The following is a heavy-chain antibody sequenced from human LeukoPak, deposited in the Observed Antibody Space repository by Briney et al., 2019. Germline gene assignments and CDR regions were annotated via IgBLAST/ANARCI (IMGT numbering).Heavy chain of an antibody. CDR2: ISYSGST. CDR3: ARDIISEYSRSHSHFDP. D-gene: IGHD6-6*01. J-gene: IGHJ5*02. Sequence: PSETLSLTCTVSGGSISSQYWSWIRQPSGKGLEWIGYISYSGSTSYNPSLKSRVTISVDTSKSQFSLRLRSVTAADTAVYYCARDIISEYSRSHSHFDPWGQGTLVTVSS. V-gene: IGHV4-59*11. CDR1: GGSISSQY.